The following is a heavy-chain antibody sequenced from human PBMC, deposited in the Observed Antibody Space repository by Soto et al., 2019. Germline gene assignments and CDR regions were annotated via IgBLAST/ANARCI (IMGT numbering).Heavy chain of an antibody. CDR2: ISGSGSST. D-gene: IGHD4-17*01. V-gene: IGHV3-23*01. CDR3: AKFQTVTTRGFFDY. CDR1: GFTFTSYA. Sequence: GGSLRLSCAASGFTFTSYALSWVRQAPGKGLEWVSAISGSGSSTFYADSVEGRFTISRDNSKNTLYLQMNSLRAEDTAVYYCAKFQTVTTRGFFDYWGQGALVTVSS. J-gene: IGHJ4*02.